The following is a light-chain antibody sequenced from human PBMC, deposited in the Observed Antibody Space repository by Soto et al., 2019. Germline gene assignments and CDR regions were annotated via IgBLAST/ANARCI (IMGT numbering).Light chain of an antibody. V-gene: IGKV1-5*03. Sequence: DIQMTQSPSTLSASVGDRVTITCRASQSVSTWLAWYQQKPGKAPKLLIYKASGLESGVPSRFSGSGSGTEFTLTISSLQPDDFATYYCQHYNSYPVTFGQGTKLEIK. CDR3: QHYNSYPVT. J-gene: IGKJ2*01. CDR1: QSVSTW. CDR2: KAS.